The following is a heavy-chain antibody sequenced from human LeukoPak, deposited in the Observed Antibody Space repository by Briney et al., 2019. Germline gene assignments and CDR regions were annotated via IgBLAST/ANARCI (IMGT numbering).Heavy chain of an antibody. Sequence: ASVKVSCKASGYIFTRYAISWVRQAPGQGLEWMGWISGYNGHTSSAQKLQGRVTMTTDTSTSTAYMELRSLRSDDTALYYCARESYNSGSYYNDYWGQGTLVTVSS. J-gene: IGHJ4*02. D-gene: IGHD3-10*01. CDR2: ISGYNGHT. CDR3: ARESYNSGSYYNDY. V-gene: IGHV1-18*01. CDR1: GYIFTRYA.